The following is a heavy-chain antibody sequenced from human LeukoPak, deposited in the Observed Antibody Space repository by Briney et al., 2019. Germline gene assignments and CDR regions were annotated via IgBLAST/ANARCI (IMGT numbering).Heavy chain of an antibody. V-gene: IGHV1-2*02. CDR2: INPNSGGT. CDR1: GYTFTGYY. J-gene: IGHJ4*02. D-gene: IGHD1-26*01. Sequence: ASVKVSCKASGYTFTGYYMHWVRQAPGQGLEWMGWINPNSGGTNYAQKFQGRVTMTRDTSISTAYMELSRLRSDDTAVYYCAAVLVGATVTYFDYWGQGTLVTVSS. CDR3: AAVLVGATVTYFDY.